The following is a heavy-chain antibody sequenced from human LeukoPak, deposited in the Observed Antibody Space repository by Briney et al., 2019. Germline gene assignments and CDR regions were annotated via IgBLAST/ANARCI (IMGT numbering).Heavy chain of an antibody. D-gene: IGHD3-9*01. CDR2: IYYSGST. CDR1: GGSITSSSYY. Sequence: SETLSLTCTVSGGSITSSSYYWGWIRQPPGKGLEWIGSIYYSGSTYYNPSLKSRVTISVDTSKNQFSLKLSSVTAADTAVYYCARRSVLRYFDWLLSATNYFDYWGQGTLVTVSS. J-gene: IGHJ4*02. V-gene: IGHV4-39*07. CDR3: ARRSVLRYFDWLLSATNYFDY.